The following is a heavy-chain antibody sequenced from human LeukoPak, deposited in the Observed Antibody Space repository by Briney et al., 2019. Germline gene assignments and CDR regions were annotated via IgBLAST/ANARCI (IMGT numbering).Heavy chain of an antibody. CDR2: IYYSGST. V-gene: IGHV4-31*03. CDR3: ARAESNWFDP. J-gene: IGHJ5*02. Sequence: SETLSLTCTVSGDPISSGGYYWSWIRQHPGKGLEWIGYIYYSGSTYYNPSLKSRVTISVDTSKNQFSLKLSSVTAADTAVYYCARAESNWFDPWGQGTLVTVSS. CDR1: GDPISSGGYY.